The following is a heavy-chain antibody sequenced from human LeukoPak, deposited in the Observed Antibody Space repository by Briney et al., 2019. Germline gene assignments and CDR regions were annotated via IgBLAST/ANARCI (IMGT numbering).Heavy chain of an antibody. CDR2: MSSDESTT. D-gene: IGHD3-10*01. J-gene: IGHJ5*02. Sequence: GGSLRLSCAASGLTLSSYWMHWARQTPGKGLVWVSRMSSDESTTNYADSVRGRFTISRDNAKNALYLQMNNLRAEDTAIYFCARGRGPYGWFDPWGQGTLVTVSS. V-gene: IGHV3-74*01. CDR3: ARGRGPYGWFDP. CDR1: GLTLSSYW.